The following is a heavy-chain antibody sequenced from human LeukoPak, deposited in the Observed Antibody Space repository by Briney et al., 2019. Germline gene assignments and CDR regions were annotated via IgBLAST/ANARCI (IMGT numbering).Heavy chain of an antibody. V-gene: IGHV3-48*02. CDR2: ISSSSSTI. CDR3: ARAKNPYCGGDCRWFDP. Sequence: GGSLRLSCAASGFTFSSYSMNWVRQAPGKGLGWVSYISSSSSTIYYADSVKGRFTISRDNAKNSLYLQMNSLRDEDTAVYYCARAKNPYCGGDCRWFDPWGQGTLVTVSS. D-gene: IGHD2-21*02. J-gene: IGHJ5*02. CDR1: GFTFSSYS.